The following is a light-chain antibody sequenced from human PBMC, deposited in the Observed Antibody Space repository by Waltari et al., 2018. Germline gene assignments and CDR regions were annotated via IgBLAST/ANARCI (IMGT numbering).Light chain of an antibody. Sequence: EIVMTQSQATLSVSPGERATLSCRARQSVSSNLAWYQQKPGQAPRLLIYGASTRATGIPARFSGSGSGTEFTLTISSLQSEDFVVYYCQQYNNWPLTFGQGTRLEIK. CDR2: GAS. J-gene: IGKJ5*01. V-gene: IGKV3-15*01. CDR3: QQYNNWPLT. CDR1: QSVSSN.